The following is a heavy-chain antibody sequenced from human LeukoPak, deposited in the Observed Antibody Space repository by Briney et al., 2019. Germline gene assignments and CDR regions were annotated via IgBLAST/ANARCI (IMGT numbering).Heavy chain of an antibody. Sequence: PSQTLSLTCTVSGGSISSGGYYWSWIRQHPGKGLEWIGYIYYSGSTYYNPSLKSRVTISVDTSKNQFSLKLSSVTAADTAVYYCARGGTDEGVRSPLSNNWFDPWGQGTLVTVSS. J-gene: IGHJ5*02. V-gene: IGHV4-31*03. CDR1: GGSISSGGYY. CDR2: IYYSGST. CDR3: ARGGTDEGVRSPLSNNWFDP. D-gene: IGHD1-14*01.